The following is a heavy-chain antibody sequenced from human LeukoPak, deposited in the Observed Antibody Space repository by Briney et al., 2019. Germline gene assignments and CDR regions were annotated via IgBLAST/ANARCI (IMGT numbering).Heavy chain of an antibody. CDR1: RFTFSNYG. V-gene: IGHV3-30*02. J-gene: IGHJ4*02. CDR2: IWYDGSNK. CDR3: AKDSGYYYGSGSFYTYFGC. Sequence: GGSLRLSCAASRFTFSNYGMHWVRQAPGKGLEWVAVIWYDGSNKYYADSVKGRFTISRDNSKNTLYLQMSSLRAEDTAVYYCAKDSGYYYGSGSFYTYFGCWGQGTLVTVSS. D-gene: IGHD3-10*01.